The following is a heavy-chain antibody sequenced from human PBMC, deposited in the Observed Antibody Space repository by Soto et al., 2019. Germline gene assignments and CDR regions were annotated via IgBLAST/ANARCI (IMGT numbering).Heavy chain of an antibody. CDR1: GGTFSSYA. CDR3: ARDPSYSSSWYAPLHLDY. J-gene: IGHJ4*02. Sequence: QVQLVQSGAEVKKPGSSVKVSCKASGGTFSSYAISWVRQAPGQGLEWMGGIIPIFGTANYAQKFQGRVTITADESTRTAYMALSRLGAEDTAVYYCARDPSYSSSWYAPLHLDYCGQGTLVTVSS. D-gene: IGHD6-13*01. V-gene: IGHV1-69*01. CDR2: IIPIFGTA.